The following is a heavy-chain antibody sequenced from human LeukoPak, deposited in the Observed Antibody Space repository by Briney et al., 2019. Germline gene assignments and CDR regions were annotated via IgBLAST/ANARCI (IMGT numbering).Heavy chain of an antibody. D-gene: IGHD1-26*01. J-gene: IGHJ4*02. CDR1: GFTFDDYA. CDR3: AKEVYSGSYYGQPDY. CDR2: ISWNSGSI. Sequence: GGSLRLSCAASGFTFDDYAMHWVRQAPGKGLEWVSGISWNSGSIGYANSVKGRFTISRDNAKNSLYLQMNSLRDEDTAAYYCAKEVYSGSYYGQPDYWGQGTLVTVSS. V-gene: IGHV3-9*01.